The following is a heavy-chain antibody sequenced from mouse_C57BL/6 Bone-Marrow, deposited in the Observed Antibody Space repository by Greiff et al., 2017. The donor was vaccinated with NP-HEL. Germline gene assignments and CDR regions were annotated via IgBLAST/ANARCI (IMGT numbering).Heavy chain of an antibody. CDR3: ARRWFAY. V-gene: IGHV1-54*01. Sequence: QVQLKESGAELVRPGTSVKVSCTASGYAFTNYLIEWVKQRPGQGLEWIGVINPGSGGTNYNEKFKGKATLTADTSSSTAYMQLSSLTSEDSAVYFCARRWFAYWGQGTLVTVSA. CDR1: GYAFTNYL. CDR2: INPGSGGT. J-gene: IGHJ3*01.